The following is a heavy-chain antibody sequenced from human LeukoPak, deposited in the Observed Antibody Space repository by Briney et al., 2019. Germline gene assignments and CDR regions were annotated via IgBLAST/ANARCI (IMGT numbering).Heavy chain of an antibody. CDR1: GDSISTSSYY. CDR3: ARSYYYDYRQIDY. V-gene: IGHV4-39*01. J-gene: IGHJ4*02. D-gene: IGHD3-22*01. Sequence: SETLSLTCTVSGDSISTSSYYWGWIRQPPGKGLEWLGSIYYSGSTHYNPSLKSRVTISVGTSKNQFSLNLYSVTAADTAVFYCARSYYYDYRQIDYWGQGTLVTVSS. CDR2: IYYSGST.